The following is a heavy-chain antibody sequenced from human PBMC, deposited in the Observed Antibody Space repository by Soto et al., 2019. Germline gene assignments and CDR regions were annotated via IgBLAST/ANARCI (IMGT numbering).Heavy chain of an antibody. Sequence: GGSLILSCAASGFTFSNYAMNWVRQAPGKGLEWVSTISGSGGRTYYADSVKGRFTISRDNAKNTLYLQMNSLRAEDTAVYYCTLQHYYYYGMDVWGQGTTVTV. V-gene: IGHV3-23*01. CDR3: TLQHYYYYGMDV. J-gene: IGHJ6*02. CDR2: ISGSGGRT. CDR1: GFTFSNYA.